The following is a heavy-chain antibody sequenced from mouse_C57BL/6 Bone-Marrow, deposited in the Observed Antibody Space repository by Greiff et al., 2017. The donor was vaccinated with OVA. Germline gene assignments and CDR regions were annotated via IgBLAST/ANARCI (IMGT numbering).Heavy chain of an antibody. D-gene: IGHD1-3*01. V-gene: IGHV2-6-1*01. CDR3: ARHEESKGFFDY. CDR1: GFSLTSYG. J-gene: IGHJ2*01. Sequence: QVQLKESGPGLVAPSQSLSITCTVSGFSLTSYGVHWVRQPPGKGLEWLVVIWSDGSTTYNSALKSRLSISKDNSKSQVFLKMNRLQTYDTAIYYCARHEESKGFFDYWGQGTTLTVSS. CDR2: IWSDGST.